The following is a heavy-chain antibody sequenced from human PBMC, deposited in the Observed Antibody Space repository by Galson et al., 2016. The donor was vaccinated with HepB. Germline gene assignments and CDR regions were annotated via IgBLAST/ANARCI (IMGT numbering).Heavy chain of an antibody. CDR2: IVVASGKT. CDR3: AALRVAFYDFWSGSEYFDY. CDR1: GFTFTTSA. V-gene: IGHV1-58*01. Sequence: SVKVSCKASGFTFTTSAVQWVRQARGQRLEWIGWIVVASGKTNYAQKFQERVTITRDKSTSTAYMELSNLTPEDTAVYYCAALRVAFYDFWSGSEYFDYWGQGTQVTVSS. D-gene: IGHD3-3*01. J-gene: IGHJ4*02.